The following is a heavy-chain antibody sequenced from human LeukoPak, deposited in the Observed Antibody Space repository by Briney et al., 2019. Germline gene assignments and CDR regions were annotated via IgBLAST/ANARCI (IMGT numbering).Heavy chain of an antibody. CDR2: IYYSGST. J-gene: IGHJ6*03. CDR1: GGSISSSSYY. CDR3: ARGGKVPPGYSYGLIKRNYYYYMDV. Sequence: SETLSLTCTVSGGSISSSSYYWGWIRQPPGKELEWIGSIYYSGSTYYNPSLKSRVTISVDTSKNQFSLKLSSVTAADTAVYYCARGGKVPPGYSYGLIKRNYYYYMDVWGKGTTVTVSS. D-gene: IGHD5-18*01. V-gene: IGHV4-39*01.